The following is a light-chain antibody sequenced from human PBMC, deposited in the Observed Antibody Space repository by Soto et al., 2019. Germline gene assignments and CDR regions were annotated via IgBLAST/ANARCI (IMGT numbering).Light chain of an antibody. CDR3: QQNRDYPLT. J-gene: IGKJ4*01. CDR2: ATS. V-gene: IGKV1-16*01. CDR1: QGINNN. Sequence: DLQMTQSPSSLSASVGDRVTITCRASQGINNNLVWFQQKPGKAPNSLIYATSSLQGGVPSRFSGSGSGTDFTLTISSLQPEDFAVYYCQQNRDYPLTFGGGTKVEIK.